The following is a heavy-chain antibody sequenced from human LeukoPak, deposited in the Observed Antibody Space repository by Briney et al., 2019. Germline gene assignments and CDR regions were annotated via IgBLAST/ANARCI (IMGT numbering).Heavy chain of an antibody. J-gene: IGHJ3*02. CDR1: GFTFSSYG. CDR2: IRYDGSNK. CDR3: AKLVVVTEGPTDAFDI. V-gene: IGHV3-30*02. D-gene: IGHD2-2*01. Sequence: GGSLRLSCAASGFTFSSYGMHWVRQAPGKGLEWVAFIRYDGSNKYYADSVKGRFTISRDNSKNTLYLQMNSLRAEDTAVYYCAKLVVVTEGPTDAFDIWGQGTMVTVSS.